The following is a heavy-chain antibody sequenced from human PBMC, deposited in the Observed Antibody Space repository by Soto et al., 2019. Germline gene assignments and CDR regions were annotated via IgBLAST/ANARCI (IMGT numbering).Heavy chain of an antibody. J-gene: IGHJ3*02. Sequence: QVQLVQSGAEVKKPGASVKVSCKASGYTFTRQYIYWMRQAPGEGLQWMGFINPSGGSPVYPQKFQGTVTMTSDTSTTTVYMELSSLRSEDTGVYYCARSRAPGASDAFDIWGQGTMVTVSS. D-gene: IGHD2-8*02. V-gene: IGHV1-46*01. CDR3: ARSRAPGASDAFDI. CDR2: INPSGGSP. CDR1: GYTFTRQY.